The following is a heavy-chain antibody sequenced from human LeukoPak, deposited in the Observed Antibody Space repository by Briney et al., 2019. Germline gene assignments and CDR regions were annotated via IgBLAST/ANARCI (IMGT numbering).Heavy chain of an antibody. Sequence: SETLSLTCTVSGGSISSYYWSWIRQPPGKGLEWIGYIYYSGSTNYNPSLKSRVTISVDTSKNQFSLKLSSVTAADTAVYYCARAGYAGTMAPNAFDIWGQGTMVTVSS. CDR1: GGSISSYY. CDR3: ARAGYAGTMAPNAFDI. CDR2: IYYSGST. D-gene: IGHD4-23*01. J-gene: IGHJ3*02. V-gene: IGHV4-59*08.